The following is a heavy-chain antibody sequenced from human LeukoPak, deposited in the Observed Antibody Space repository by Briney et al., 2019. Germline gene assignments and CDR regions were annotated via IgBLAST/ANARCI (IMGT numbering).Heavy chain of an antibody. V-gene: IGHV1-18*01. CDR1: GYTFTSYG. D-gene: IGHD3-3*01. J-gene: IGHJ4*02. CDR2: ISAYNGNT. Sequence: ASVKVSCKASGYTFTSYGISWVRQAPGQGLEWMGWISAYNGNTNYAQKLQGRVTMTTDTSTSTAYMELRSLRSDDTAVYYCARDLNTCYDFWSGYLNRFDYWGQGTLVTVSS. CDR3: ARDLNTCYDFWSGYLNRFDY.